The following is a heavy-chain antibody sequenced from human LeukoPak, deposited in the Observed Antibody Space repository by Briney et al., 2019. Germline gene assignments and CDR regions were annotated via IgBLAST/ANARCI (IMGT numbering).Heavy chain of an antibody. CDR1: GFTFSSYA. CDR3: AKVGSSSWYVRYNWFDP. D-gene: IGHD6-13*01. J-gene: IGHJ5*02. V-gene: IGHV3-23*01. Sequence: GGSLRLSYAASGFTFSSYAMSWVRQAPGKGLEWVSAISGSGGSTYYADSVKGRFTISRDNSKNTLYLQMNSLRAEDTAVYYCAKVGSSSWYVRYNWFDPWGQGTLVTVSS. CDR2: ISGSGGST.